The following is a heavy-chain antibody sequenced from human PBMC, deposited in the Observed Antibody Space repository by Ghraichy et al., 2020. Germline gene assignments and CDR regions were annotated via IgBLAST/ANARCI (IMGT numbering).Heavy chain of an antibody. D-gene: IGHD6-13*01. V-gene: IGHV3-23*01. Sequence: GGSLRLSCAASGFTFSSYVLSWVRQAPGKGLEWVSAISGSGDTTYYPDSVKGRSTISRDNSKNTLYLQMNSLRVEDTAVYYCAKGIAAGTSTNSDYYNGIDGGEQDYTVTVSS. CDR1: GFTFSSYV. CDR3: AKGIAAGTSTNSDYYNGIDG. J-gene: IGHJ6*01. CDR2: ISGSGDTT.